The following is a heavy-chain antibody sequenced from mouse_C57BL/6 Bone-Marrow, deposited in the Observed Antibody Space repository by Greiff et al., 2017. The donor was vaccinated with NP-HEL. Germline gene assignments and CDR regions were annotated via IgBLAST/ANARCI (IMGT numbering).Heavy chain of an antibody. D-gene: IGHD6-2*01. CDR1: GYTFTVYN. V-gene: IGHV1-18*01. J-gene: IGHJ4*01. Sequence: VQLQQSGPELVKPGASVKIPCKASGYTFTVYNMDWVKQSHGKSLEWIGDINPNNGGTIYNQKFKGKATLTVDKSSSTAYMELRSLTSEDTAVYYCARRKSRYAMDYWGQGTSVTVSS. CDR3: ARRKSRYAMDY. CDR2: INPNNGGT.